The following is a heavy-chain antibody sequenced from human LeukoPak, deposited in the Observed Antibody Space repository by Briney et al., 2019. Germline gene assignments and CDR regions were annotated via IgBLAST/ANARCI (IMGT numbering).Heavy chain of an antibody. J-gene: IGHJ5*02. CDR1: GGTFSSYA. D-gene: IGHD6-13*01. CDR2: IIPIFGTA. CDR3: ARDKLAAAGIFDP. V-gene: IGHV1-69*13. Sequence: SVKVSCKASGGTFSSYAISWVRQAPGQGLEWMGGIIPIFGTANYAQKFQGRVTITADESTSTAYMELSSLRSEDTAVYYCARDKLAAAGIFDPWGQGTLVTVSS.